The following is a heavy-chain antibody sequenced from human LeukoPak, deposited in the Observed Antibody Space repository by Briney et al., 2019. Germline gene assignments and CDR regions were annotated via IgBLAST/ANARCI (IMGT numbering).Heavy chain of an antibody. CDR3: ARDRGDYNHNFDY. J-gene: IGHJ4*02. D-gene: IGHD4-17*01. Sequence: GGSLRLSCAVSGFTFRNYGMYWVRQAPGKGLEWVAVIWYDGSDKYYADSVKGRFTIFRDNSKNTLYLHMNSLRAEDTAVYFCARDRGDYNHNFDYWGQGTLVTVSS. V-gene: IGHV3-33*01. CDR2: IWYDGSDK. CDR1: GFTFRNYG.